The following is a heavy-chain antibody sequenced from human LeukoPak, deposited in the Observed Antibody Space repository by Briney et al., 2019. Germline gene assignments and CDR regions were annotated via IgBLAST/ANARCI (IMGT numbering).Heavy chain of an antibody. D-gene: IGHD5-12*01. J-gene: IGHJ4*02. CDR1: GFTFSSYA. Sequence: PGGSLRLSCAASGFTFSSYAMHWVRQAPGKGLEWVAVISYDGSNKYYADSVKGRFTISRDNSKNTLYLQMNSLRAEDTAVYYCAMSRLGYPYFDYWGQGTLVTVSS. V-gene: IGHV3-30-3*01. CDR3: AMSRLGYPYFDY. CDR2: ISYDGSNK.